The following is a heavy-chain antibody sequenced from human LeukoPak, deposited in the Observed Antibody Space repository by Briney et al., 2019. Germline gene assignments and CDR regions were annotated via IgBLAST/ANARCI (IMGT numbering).Heavy chain of an antibody. CDR3: ARRPGYCSSTSCYEFDY. Sequence: PSETLSLTCTVSGYSISSGYYWSWIRQPPGKGLEWIGEINHSGSTNYNPSLKSRVTISVDTSKNQFSLKLSSVTAADTAVYYCARRPGYCSSTSCYEFDYWGQGTLVTVSS. V-gene: IGHV4-38-2*02. D-gene: IGHD2-2*03. CDR2: INHSGST. CDR1: GYSISSGYY. J-gene: IGHJ4*02.